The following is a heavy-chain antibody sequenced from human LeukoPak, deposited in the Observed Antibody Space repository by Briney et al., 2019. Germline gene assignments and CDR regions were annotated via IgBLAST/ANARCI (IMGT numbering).Heavy chain of an antibody. CDR3: VRGQLWSYYHDY. CDR1: GFTFSSYW. CDR2: IKGDERST. Sequence: GGSLRLSCAASGFTFSSYWLHWVRQAPGKGLVWVSRIKGDERSTIYADSVKGRFTISRDNAKNTVYLEMNSLRAEDTAVYYCVRGQLWSYYHDYWGQGTLVTVSS. J-gene: IGHJ4*02. V-gene: IGHV3-74*01. D-gene: IGHD5-18*01.